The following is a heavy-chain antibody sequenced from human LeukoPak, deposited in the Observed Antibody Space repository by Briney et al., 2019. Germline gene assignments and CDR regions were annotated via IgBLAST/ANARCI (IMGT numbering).Heavy chain of an antibody. V-gene: IGHV3-66*01. CDR1: GFTVSSNY. CDR3: AREGVNRIRSAFDI. CDR2: IYSGGST. D-gene: IGHD3-16*01. Sequence: GGSLRLSCAASGFTVSSNYMSWVRQAPGKGLEWVSVIYSGGSTYYADSVKGRFTISRDNSKNTLYLQMNSLRAEDTAVYYCAREGVNRIRSAFDIWGQGTMVTVSS. J-gene: IGHJ3*02.